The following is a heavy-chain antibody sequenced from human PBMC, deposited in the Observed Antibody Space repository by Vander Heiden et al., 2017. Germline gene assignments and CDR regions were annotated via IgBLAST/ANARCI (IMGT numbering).Heavy chain of an antibody. CDR3: ATDHRNTGYPYYFEY. D-gene: IGHD5-12*01. J-gene: IGHJ4*02. CDR1: GFTFNNYA. CDR2: ISATGLST. V-gene: IGHV3-23*01. Sequence: EVELLESGGGLVQPGGSLRLSCAASGFTFNNYAMSWVRQAPGEGLEWVSAISATGLSTNYADSVKGRFTISRDKSTNTLYLHMKSLRTEDTAVYYCATDHRNTGYPYYFEYWGRGALVTVSS.